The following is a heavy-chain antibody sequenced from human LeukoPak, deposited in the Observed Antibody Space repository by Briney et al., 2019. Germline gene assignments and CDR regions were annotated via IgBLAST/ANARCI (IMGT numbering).Heavy chain of an antibody. D-gene: IGHD5-12*01. J-gene: IGHJ6*02. CDR1: GFTFSSYR. V-gene: IGHV3-74*01. CDR2: VSGDGSTT. CDR3: ARVGDGYDSLAMDV. Sequence: SGGSLRLSCAASGFTFSSYRMHWVRQAPGKGLVWVSRVSGDGSTTNYADSVKGRFTISRDNARNTLYLQMDGLRAEDTAVYHCARVGDGYDSLAMDVWGQGTTVTVSS.